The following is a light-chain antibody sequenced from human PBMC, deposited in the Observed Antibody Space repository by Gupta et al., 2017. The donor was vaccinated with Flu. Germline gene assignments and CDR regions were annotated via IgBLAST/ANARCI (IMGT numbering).Light chain of an antibody. CDR2: SDD. V-gene: IGLV1-44*01. CDR1: SSNIGSNT. CDR3: AAWDDRRNGYV. J-gene: IGLJ1*01. Sequence: HSVLTQPPSASGTPGQRVTISCSGGSSNIGSNTVNWYQHLPETAPKLLIFSDDQRPSGVPNRFSGSKSGTSASLAITGLQPEDEGDYYCAAWDDRRNGYVFGTGTKVTV.